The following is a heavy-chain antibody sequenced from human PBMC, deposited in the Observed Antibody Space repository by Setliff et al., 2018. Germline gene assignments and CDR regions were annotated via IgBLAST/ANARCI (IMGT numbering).Heavy chain of an antibody. CDR1: GYTFTNYG. V-gene: IGHV1-18*01. CDR2: INNYSFKT. J-gene: IGHJ4*02. CDR3: ARINFYVSSGYYYAPDY. D-gene: IGHD3-22*01. Sequence: ASVKVSCKTSGYTFTNYGITWVRQAPGQGLEWMGWINNYSFKTNYPQKFLGRVTVTTYTSTGTAYMELGSLTSDDTAIYYCARINFYVSSGYYYAPDYWGPGTLVTAPQ.